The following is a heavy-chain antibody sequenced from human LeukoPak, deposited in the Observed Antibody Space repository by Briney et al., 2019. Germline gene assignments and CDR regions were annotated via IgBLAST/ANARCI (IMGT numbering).Heavy chain of an antibody. CDR2: MSGSGSGT. J-gene: IGHJ6*03. D-gene: IGHD2-15*01. V-gene: IGHV3-23*01. CDR3: AKDSWQLAPDYSYYMDV. Sequence: GGSLRLSCAASGFTFSSYAMNWVRQAPGKGLEWVSAMSGSGSGTYYADSVKGRFTISRDNSKNTLYLQMNSLTTQDTAVYYCAKDSWQLAPDYSYYMDVWGKGTTVTVSS. CDR1: GFTFSSYA.